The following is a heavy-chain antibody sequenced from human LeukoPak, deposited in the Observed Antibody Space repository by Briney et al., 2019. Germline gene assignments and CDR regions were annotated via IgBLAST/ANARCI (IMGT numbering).Heavy chain of an antibody. Sequence: GGSLRLSCAASGFTFSSYAMSWVRQAPGKGLEWVSAISGSGGSTYYADSVKGRFTISRDNSKNTLYLQMNSLRAEDTAVYYCAKVSPYYYDSSGYSYYFDYWGQGTLVTVSS. CDR1: GFTFSSYA. CDR3: AKVSPYYYDSSGYSYYFDY. J-gene: IGHJ4*02. V-gene: IGHV3-23*01. D-gene: IGHD3-22*01. CDR2: ISGSGGST.